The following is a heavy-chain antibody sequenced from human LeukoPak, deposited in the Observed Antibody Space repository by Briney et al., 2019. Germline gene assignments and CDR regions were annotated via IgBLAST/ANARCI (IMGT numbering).Heavy chain of an antibody. D-gene: IGHD5-18*01. Sequence: GGSLRLSCAASGFTFSSYGMHWVRQAPGKGLERVAVISYDGSNKYYADSVKGRFTISRDNSKNTLYLQMNSLRAEDTAVYYCAKDSYSYGITALDYWGQGTLVTVSS. CDR3: AKDSYSYGITALDY. CDR1: GFTFSSYG. J-gene: IGHJ4*02. CDR2: ISYDGSNK. V-gene: IGHV3-30*18.